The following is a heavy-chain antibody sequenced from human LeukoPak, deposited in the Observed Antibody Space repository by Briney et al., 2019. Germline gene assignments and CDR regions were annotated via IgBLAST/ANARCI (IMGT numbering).Heavy chain of an antibody. D-gene: IGHD3-22*01. V-gene: IGHV1-2*02. CDR2: INPNSGGT. CDR1: GYTFTGYY. J-gene: IGHJ1*01. CDR3: AISQITMIVVVITEYFQH. Sequence: ASVKVSCKASGYTFTGYYMHWVRQAPGQGLEWMGWINPNSGGTNYAQKFQGRVTMTRDTSISTAYMELSRLRSDDTAVYYCAISQITMIVVVITEYFQHWGQGTLVTVSS.